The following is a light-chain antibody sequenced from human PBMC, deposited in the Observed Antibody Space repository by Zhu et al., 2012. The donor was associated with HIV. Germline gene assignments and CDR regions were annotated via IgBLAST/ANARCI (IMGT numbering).Light chain of an antibody. J-gene: IGKJ5*01. CDR1: QSIKRTY. V-gene: IGKV3-20*01. CDR2: GAS. CDR3: QQYAGSPPIT. Sequence: EIVLTQSPGTLSLSPGESATLSCRTSQSIKRTYLAWYQQKPGQAPIPLIYGASNRATGPPRDRFSGSGSGTDFTLTISRVEPEDFAVYYCQQYAGSPPITFGQGTRLEIK.